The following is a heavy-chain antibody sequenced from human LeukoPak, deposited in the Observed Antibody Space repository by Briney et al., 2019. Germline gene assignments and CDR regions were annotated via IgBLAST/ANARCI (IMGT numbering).Heavy chain of an antibody. J-gene: IGHJ4*02. V-gene: IGHV1-3*01. CDR2: INAGNGNT. CDR3: ARGLRAGIAVARRGFDY. Sequence: ASVKVSCKASGYTFTSYAMHWVRQAPGQRLEWMGWINAGNGNTKYSQKFQGRVTITRDTSASTAYMELSSLRSEDTAVYYCARGLRAGIAVARRGFDYWGQGTLVTVSS. CDR1: GYTFTSYA. D-gene: IGHD6-19*01.